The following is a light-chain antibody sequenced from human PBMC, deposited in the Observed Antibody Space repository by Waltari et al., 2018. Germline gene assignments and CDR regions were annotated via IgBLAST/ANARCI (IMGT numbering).Light chain of an antibody. J-gene: IGKJ5*01. Sequence: DIVMTQSPDFLAVSLGERPTINCKSSQSLFSTSNSKTYISWYQQKPGQPPKLLIYWASTRGSGVPDRFSGSGSGTDFTLTISSLQAEDVAVYYCHHYYIPPLTFGQGTRLEIK. CDR2: WAS. V-gene: IGKV4-1*01. CDR1: QSLFSTSNSKTY. CDR3: HHYYIPPLT.